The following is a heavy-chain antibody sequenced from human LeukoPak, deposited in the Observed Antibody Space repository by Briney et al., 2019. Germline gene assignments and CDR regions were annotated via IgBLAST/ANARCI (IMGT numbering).Heavy chain of an antibody. Sequence: SETLSLTCSVAGGSISTSDYYWGWIRQTPGKGLEWIASIYFIGRTSYRPSLRRRVTMSVDTAKNQFSLELSTVTAADTAVYYCARVVYYYDVSGYSFDLWGRGTLVTVSS. CDR3: ARVVYYYDVSGYSFDL. V-gene: IGHV4-39*01. J-gene: IGHJ2*01. CDR1: GGSISTSDYY. D-gene: IGHD3-22*01. CDR2: IYFIGRT.